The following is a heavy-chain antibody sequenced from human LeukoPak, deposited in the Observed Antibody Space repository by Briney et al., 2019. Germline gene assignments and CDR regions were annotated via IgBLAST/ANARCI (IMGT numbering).Heavy chain of an antibody. CDR1: GGSFSGYY. V-gene: IGHV4-34*01. CDR3: ARDGYSYGSRRSRNYYYGMDV. CDR2: INHRGTT. J-gene: IGHJ6*02. D-gene: IGHD5-18*01. Sequence: SETLSLTCAVYGGSFSGYYWSWIRQPPGKGLVWIGEINHRGTTNYNPSLKSRVTISVDTSKNQFSLKLSSVTAADTAVYYCARDGYSYGSRRSRNYYYGMDVWGQGTTFTVSS.